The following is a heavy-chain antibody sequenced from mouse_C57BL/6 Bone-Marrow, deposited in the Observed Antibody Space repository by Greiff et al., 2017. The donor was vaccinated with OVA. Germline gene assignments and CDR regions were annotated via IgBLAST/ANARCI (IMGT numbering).Heavy chain of an antibody. J-gene: IGHJ3*01. CDR2: IYIGDGYT. D-gene: IGHD1-1*01. Sequence: VQLKESGAELVRPGSSVKMSCKTSGYTFTSYGINWVKQRPGQGLEWIGYIYIGDGYTKYNEKFKGKATLTSDTSSSTAYMQLSSLTSEDSAIYFCASTGVYYAWFAYWGKGTLVTVSA. V-gene: IGHV1-58*01. CDR1: GYTFTSYG. CDR3: ASTGVYYAWFAY.